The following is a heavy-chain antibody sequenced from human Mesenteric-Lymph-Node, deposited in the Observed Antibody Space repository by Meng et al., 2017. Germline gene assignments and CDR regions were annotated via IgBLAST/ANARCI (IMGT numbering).Heavy chain of an antibody. V-gene: IGHV4-30-4*01. CDR3: VSFDHIPRRNYFDY. CDR2: IHHSGSA. J-gene: IGHJ4*02. Sequence: HVQPTESGPRLVEPSQPPSLTCPVSGGPMISGNYYWSWIRQPPGKGLEWIRYIHHSGSAYYNPSLKSRVSISVDTSKNQFSLNLNSMTAADTAVYYCVSFDHIPRRNYFDYWGQGTLVTVSS. D-gene: IGHD2-21*01. CDR1: GGPMISGNYY.